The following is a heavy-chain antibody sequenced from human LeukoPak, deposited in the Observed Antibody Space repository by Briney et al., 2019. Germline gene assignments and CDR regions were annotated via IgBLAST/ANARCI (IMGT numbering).Heavy chain of an antibody. CDR3: ARLTYGSGSYYNLDY. CDR2: IYYSGST. D-gene: IGHD3-10*01. J-gene: IGHJ4*02. CDR1: GGSISSSSYY. V-gene: IGHV4-39*01. Sequence: SETLSLTCTVSGGSISSSSYYWGWIRQPPGKGLEWIGSIYYSGSTYYNPSLESRVTISVDTSKNQFSLKLSSVTAADTAVYYCARLTYGSGSYYNLDYWGQGTLVTVSS.